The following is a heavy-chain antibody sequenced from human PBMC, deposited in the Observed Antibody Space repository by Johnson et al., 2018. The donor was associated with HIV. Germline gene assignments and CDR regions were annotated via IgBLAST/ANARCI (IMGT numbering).Heavy chain of an antibody. CDR1: GFTSDDYG. Sequence: VQLVESGGGLVQPGGSLRLSCAASGFTSDDYGMSWVRQAPGKGLVGVSRVNTDGGDTIYADSVKGRFTISRDNAKNTLYLQMNSLRAEDTAMYFCARGGAFHAFDIWGHGTTVTVSS. D-gene: IGHD3-3*02. V-gene: IGHV3-74*02. J-gene: IGHJ3*02. CDR2: VNTDGGDT. CDR3: ARGGAFHAFDI.